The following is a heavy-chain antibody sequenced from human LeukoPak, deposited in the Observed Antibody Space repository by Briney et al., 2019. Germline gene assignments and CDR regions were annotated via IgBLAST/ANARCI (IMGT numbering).Heavy chain of an antibody. V-gene: IGHV4-39*07. Sequence: SETLSLTCTVSGGSFSSSSYYWGWSRQPPGKGLEWIGSIYYRGRNYHNPSLKSRVTMLIDTSKNQFSLKLSSVPAADTAVYYCARSILRYYYNASGYYPYYFDYWGQGMLVTVSS. CDR1: GGSFSSSSYY. D-gene: IGHD3-22*01. J-gene: IGHJ4*02. CDR2: IYYRGRN. CDR3: ARSILRYYYNASGYYPYYFDY.